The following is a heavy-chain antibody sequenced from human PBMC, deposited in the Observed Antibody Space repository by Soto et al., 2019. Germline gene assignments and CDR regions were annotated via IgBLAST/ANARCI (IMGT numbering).Heavy chain of an antibody. V-gene: IGHV3-30-3*01. CDR3: ARDSYGMDV. J-gene: IGHJ6*02. Sequence: GGSLRLSCEASGFPFSTYAMAWVRQAPGKGLEWVAVISYDGSNKYYADSVKGRFTISRDNSKNTLYVQMNSLRAEDTAVYYCARDSYGMDVWGQGTTVTV. CDR1: GFPFSTYA. CDR2: ISYDGSNK.